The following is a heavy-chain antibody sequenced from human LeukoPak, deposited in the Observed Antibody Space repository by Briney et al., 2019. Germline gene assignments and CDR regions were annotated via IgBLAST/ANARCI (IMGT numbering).Heavy chain of an antibody. CDR1: GFTFSSYG. CDR3: ARVPEWELLQIDY. V-gene: IGHV3-30*03. D-gene: IGHD1-26*01. Sequence: GGSLRLSCAASGFTFSSYGMHWVRQAPGKGLEWVAVISYDGSNKYYADSVKGRFTISRDNSKNTLYLQMNSLRAEDTAVYYCARVPEWELLQIDYWGQGTLVTVSS. J-gene: IGHJ4*02. CDR2: ISYDGSNK.